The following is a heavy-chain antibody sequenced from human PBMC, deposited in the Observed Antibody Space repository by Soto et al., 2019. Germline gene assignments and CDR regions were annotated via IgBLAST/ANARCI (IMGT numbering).Heavy chain of an antibody. CDR3: ASSLLDYGGKPSWYFNL. J-gene: IGHJ2*01. D-gene: IGHD4-17*01. CDR1: GFTVSSNY. CDR2: IYSGGST. Sequence: EVQLVESGGGLVQPGGSLRLSCAASGFTVSSNYMSWVRQAPGKGLEWFSVIYSGGSTYYADSVKGRLTISRHNSKNTLYLQMNSLRAEDTDVYYCASSLLDYGGKPSWYFNLWGRGTLVTVSS. V-gene: IGHV3-53*04.